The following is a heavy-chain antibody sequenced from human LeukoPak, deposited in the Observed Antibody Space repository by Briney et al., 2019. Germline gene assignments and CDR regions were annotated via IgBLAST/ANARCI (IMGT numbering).Heavy chain of an antibody. Sequence: GGSLRLSCAASGFTFSNFEMNWVRQAPGKGLEWISYISTSGASTYYADSAKGRFTVSRDNAKNSMYLRMDTLRAEDTAVYYCARERGYNYGYSGYYDQWGQGTLVTVSS. CDR2: ISTSGAST. CDR1: GFTFSNFE. V-gene: IGHV3-48*03. CDR3: ARERGYNYGYSGYYDQ. J-gene: IGHJ4*02. D-gene: IGHD5-18*01.